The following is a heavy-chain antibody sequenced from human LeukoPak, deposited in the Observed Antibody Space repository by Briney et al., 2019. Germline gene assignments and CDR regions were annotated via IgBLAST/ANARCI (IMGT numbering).Heavy chain of an antibody. D-gene: IGHD3-10*01. CDR3: ARAPRESRLPYWYFDL. CDR2: IYYSGST. Sequence: TLSLTCTVSGGSISSGDYYWSWVRQPPGKGLEWIGYIYYSGSTYYNPSLKSRVTISVDTSKNQFSLKLSSVTAADTAVYYCARAPRESRLPYWYFDLWGRGTLVTVSS. CDR1: GGSISSGDYY. J-gene: IGHJ2*01. V-gene: IGHV4-30-4*01.